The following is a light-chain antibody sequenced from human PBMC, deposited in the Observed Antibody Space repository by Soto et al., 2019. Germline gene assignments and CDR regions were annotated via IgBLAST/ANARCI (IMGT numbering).Light chain of an antibody. CDR1: SSDVGGYDY. CDR2: DVS. J-gene: IGLJ2*01. CDR3: SSFTSSSTPV. V-gene: IGLV2-14*01. Sequence: QSALTQPASVSGAPGQSITISCTGTSSDVGGYDYVSWYQQHPGKAPKLMIYDVSNRPSGVSNRFSGSKSGNTASLTISVLQDEDEDDYYCSSFTSSSTPVFGGGTKLTVL.